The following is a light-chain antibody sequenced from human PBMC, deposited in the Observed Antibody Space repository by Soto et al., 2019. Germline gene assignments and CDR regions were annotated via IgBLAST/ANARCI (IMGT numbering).Light chain of an antibody. J-gene: IGKJ1*01. Sequence: DIQMTQSPSSLSASVGDSVTITCRASQGIRYALGWYQQKPGTAPKRLIYGASILQNGVPSRFGGSGSGTEFTLTISSLQPEDFAAYYCLQYNSPPLTFGQGTTVDIK. CDR2: GAS. CDR3: LQYNSPPLT. CDR1: QGIRYA. V-gene: IGKV1-17*01.